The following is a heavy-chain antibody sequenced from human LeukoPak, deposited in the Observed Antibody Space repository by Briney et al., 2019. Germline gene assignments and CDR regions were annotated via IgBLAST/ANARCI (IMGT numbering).Heavy chain of an antibody. CDR2: INHSGST. J-gene: IGHJ4*02. CDR3: ARGRRLGAYCGGDCYRYYFDY. CDR1: GGSFSGYY. Sequence: SETLSLTCAVYGGSFSGYYWSWIRQPPGKGLEWIGEINHSGSTNYNPSLKSRVTISVDTSKNQFPLKLSSVTAADTAVYYCARGRRLGAYCGGDCYRYYFDYWGQGTLVTVSS. V-gene: IGHV4-34*01. D-gene: IGHD2-21*02.